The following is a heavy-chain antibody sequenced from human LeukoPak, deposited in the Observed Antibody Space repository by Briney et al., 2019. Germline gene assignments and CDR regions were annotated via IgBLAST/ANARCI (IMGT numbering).Heavy chain of an antibody. CDR2: IYYSGST. V-gene: IGHV4-39*01. J-gene: IGHJ4*02. Sequence: SETLSLTCTVSGGSISSSNYHWGWIRPPPGKGLEWIGSIYYSGSTYYNPSLKSRVTISIDTSKSQFSLRLSSVTAADTAVYYCARLPDYWGQGTLVTVSS. CDR3: ARLPDY. CDR1: GGSISSSNYH.